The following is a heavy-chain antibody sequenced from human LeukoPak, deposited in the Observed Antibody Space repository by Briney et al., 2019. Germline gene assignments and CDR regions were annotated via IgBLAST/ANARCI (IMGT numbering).Heavy chain of an antibody. J-gene: IGHJ4*02. Sequence: PSETLSLTCGVYGGSFSGHYWSWIRQPPGKGLEWIGESIHSGSTNYNPSLESRVTISLDKPKNQFSLKLSSVTAADTAVYYRARGQTQLWFNYWGQGTLVTVSS. V-gene: IGHV4-34*01. CDR2: SIHSGST. CDR3: ARGQTQLWFNY. D-gene: IGHD5-18*01. CDR1: GGSFSGHY.